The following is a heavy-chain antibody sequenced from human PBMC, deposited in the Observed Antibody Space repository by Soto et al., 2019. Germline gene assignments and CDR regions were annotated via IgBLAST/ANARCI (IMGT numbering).Heavy chain of an antibody. CDR3: ARSRDRCGGDCYSVYAAFDL. V-gene: IGHV1-69*04. J-gene: IGHJ3*01. CDR2: IIPLGSSQ. CDR1: GATYSPFIAYA. D-gene: IGHD2-21*02. Sequence: QVQLVQSGAEVKKPGSLLKVSCKASGATYSPFIAYAISWLRQAPGQGLEWMGSIIPLGSSQHYAEGFQGRATISADSSTFTVSLEVTILISNDAAVYCCARSRDRCGGDCYSVYAAFDLWGQVTAVTVSS.